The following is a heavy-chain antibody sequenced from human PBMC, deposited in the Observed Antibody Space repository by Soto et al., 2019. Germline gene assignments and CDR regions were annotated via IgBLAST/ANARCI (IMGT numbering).Heavy chain of an antibody. CDR2: IYSGHTT. Sequence: GGSLRLSCVASGFIVSSNQMSWVRQAPGKGLEWVSVIYSGHTTYYADSVEGRFTISRDDSKNTLYLQMNSLRVEDTAVYYCVRGPSDHKLRLVEWPYGDYWGQGALVTVS. V-gene: IGHV3-53*01. D-gene: IGHD3-3*01. CDR1: GFIVSSNQ. CDR3: VRGPSDHKLRLVEWPYGDY. J-gene: IGHJ4*02.